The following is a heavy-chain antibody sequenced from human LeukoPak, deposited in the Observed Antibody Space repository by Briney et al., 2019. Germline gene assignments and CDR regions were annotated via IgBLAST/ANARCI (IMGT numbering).Heavy chain of an antibody. CDR1: EFTFSTYT. CDR3: AREAIAVAGTGIDY. J-gene: IGHJ4*02. D-gene: IGHD6-19*01. V-gene: IGHV4-59*01. CDR2: VSYIGST. Sequence: PGGSLRLSCVSSEFTFSTYTMHWIRQPPGKGLEWIGYVSYIGSTSYNPSLKSRVTISVDTSKNQFSLKLSSVTAADTAVYCCAREAIAVAGTGIDYWGQGTLVTVSS.